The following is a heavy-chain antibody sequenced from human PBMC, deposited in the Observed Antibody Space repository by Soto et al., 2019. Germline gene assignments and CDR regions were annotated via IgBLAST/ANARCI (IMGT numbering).Heavy chain of an antibody. Sequence: QITLKESGPPLVKPTQTLTLTCTFSGFSLSTRGVGVGWIRQPPGKALEWLALIYWDDDKRYSPSLRSRLTITTDTSKDQVVLTMTNMDPVDTATYYCAHFGEFVFDDWGQGTLVTVSS. CDR1: GFSLSTRGVG. CDR2: IYWDDDK. V-gene: IGHV2-5*02. CDR3: AHFGEFVFDD. D-gene: IGHD3-10*01. J-gene: IGHJ4*02.